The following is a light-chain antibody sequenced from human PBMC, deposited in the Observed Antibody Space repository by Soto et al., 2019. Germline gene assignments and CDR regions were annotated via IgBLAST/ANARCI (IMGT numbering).Light chain of an antibody. CDR2: ASS. CDR3: QQYNNCPLT. CDR1: QSVNNI. J-gene: IGKJ1*01. Sequence: DIVLTQSPATLSASPGDRVTLSCRASQSVNNILAWFQQRPGQAPRLVIYASSTLPTGIPARFSGSGSGTEFTLTISSLQPEDFAVYYCQQYNNCPLTFGQGTKVDIK. V-gene: IGKV3-15*01.